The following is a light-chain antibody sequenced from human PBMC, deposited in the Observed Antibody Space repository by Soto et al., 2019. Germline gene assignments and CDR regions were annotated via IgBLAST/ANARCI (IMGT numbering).Light chain of an antibody. V-gene: IGKV1-5*03. CDR2: KAS. J-gene: IGKJ1*01. Sequence: DIAMTQSPSTLSASVGERVTITCRASQSISSWLSWYQQKPGKAPTFLIYKASSLESGVPSRFSGSGSGTEFTLTISSLQPDDFATYYCQQYHTSSWTFGQGTKVEIK. CDR1: QSISSW. CDR3: QQYHTSSWT.